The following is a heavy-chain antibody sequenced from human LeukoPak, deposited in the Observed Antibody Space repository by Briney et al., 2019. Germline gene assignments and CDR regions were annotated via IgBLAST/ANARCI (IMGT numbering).Heavy chain of an antibody. Sequence: ASVKVSCKASGYTFTGYYMHWVRQAPGQGLEWMGWINPNSGGTNYAQKFQGWVTMTRDTSISTAYMELSRLRSDDTAVYYCARAPRRSYCVPFDYWGQGTLVTVSS. CDR2: INPNSGGT. J-gene: IGHJ4*02. V-gene: IGHV1-2*04. CDR1: GYTFTGYY. D-gene: IGHD1-26*01. CDR3: ARAPRRSYCVPFDY.